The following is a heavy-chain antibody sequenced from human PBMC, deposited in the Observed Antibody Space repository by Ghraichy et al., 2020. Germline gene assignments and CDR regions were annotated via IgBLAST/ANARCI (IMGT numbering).Heavy chain of an antibody. CDR3: GVPTSSNYYYYGMDV. CDR2: IYSGGST. CDR1: GFTVSSNY. D-gene: IGHD3-3*01. Sequence: GGSLRLSCAASGFTVSSNYMSWVRQAPGKGLEWVSVIYSGGSTYYADSVKGRFTISRDNSKNTLYLQMNSLRAEDTAVYYCGVPTSSNYYYYGMDVWGQGTTVTVSS. V-gene: IGHV3-66*01. J-gene: IGHJ6*02.